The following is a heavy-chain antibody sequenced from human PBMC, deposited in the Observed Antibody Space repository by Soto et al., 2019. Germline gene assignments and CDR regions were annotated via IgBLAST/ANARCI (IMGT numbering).Heavy chain of an antibody. D-gene: IGHD3-9*01. CDR3: ARVEHYDILTGAYYFDY. CDR1: GGTFSSYA. Sequence: ASVKVSCKASGGTFSSYAISWVRQAPGQGLEWMGGIIPIFGTANYAQKFQGRVTITADESTSTAYMELSSLRSEDTAVYYCARVEHYDILTGAYYFDYWGQGTLVTVSS. J-gene: IGHJ4*02. V-gene: IGHV1-69*13. CDR2: IIPIFGTA.